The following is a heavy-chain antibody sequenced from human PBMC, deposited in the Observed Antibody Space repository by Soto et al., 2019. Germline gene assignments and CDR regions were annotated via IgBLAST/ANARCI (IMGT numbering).Heavy chain of an antibody. Sequence: PSETLSLTCTVSGGSISSSSYYWGWIRQPPGKGLEWIGSIYYSGSTYYNPSLKSRVTISVDTSKNQFSLKLSSVTAADTAVYYCARLRSSSIYYYYYGMDVWGQGTTVTVSS. D-gene: IGHD6-6*01. CDR2: IYYSGST. CDR3: ARLRSSSIYYYYYGMDV. CDR1: GGSISSSSYY. J-gene: IGHJ6*02. V-gene: IGHV4-39*01.